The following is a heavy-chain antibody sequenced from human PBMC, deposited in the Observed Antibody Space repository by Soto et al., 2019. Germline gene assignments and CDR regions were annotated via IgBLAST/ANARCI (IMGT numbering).Heavy chain of an antibody. CDR2: IKTKTDGGTA. J-gene: IGHJ4*02. D-gene: IGHD3-10*01. Sequence: EVQLVESGGGLVKPGASLRLSCAASGFIFNNAWMSWVRQAPGKGLEWVGRIKTKTDGGTADYAAPVKGRFTMSRDDSKRTLYLQMNSLRTEDTGIDYCTTLVRWFGDLSDFDYWGQGTLLTVSS. V-gene: IGHV3-15*01. CDR1: GFIFNNAW. CDR3: TTLVRWFGDLSDFDY.